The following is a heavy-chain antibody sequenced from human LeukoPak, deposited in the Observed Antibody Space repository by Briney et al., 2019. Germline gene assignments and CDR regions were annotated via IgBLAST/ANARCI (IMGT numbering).Heavy chain of an antibody. CDR2: ISGSGGST. Sequence: GGSLRLSCAASGFTFSSYAMSWVRQAPGKGLEWVSTISGSGGSTYYADSVKGRFTISRDNSKNTLFLQMNSLRAEDTAVYYCATTRGNYYYYMDVWGKGTTVTISS. D-gene: IGHD3-10*01. CDR1: GFTFSSYA. V-gene: IGHV3-23*01. CDR3: ATTRGNYYYYMDV. J-gene: IGHJ6*03.